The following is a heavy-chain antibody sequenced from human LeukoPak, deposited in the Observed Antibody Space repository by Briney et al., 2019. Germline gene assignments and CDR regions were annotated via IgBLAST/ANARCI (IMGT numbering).Heavy chain of an antibody. J-gene: IGHJ4*02. CDR3: AKTGHYYDSSGYEFDY. CDR1: GFTFSSYG. CDR2: ISYDGSNK. Sequence: GGSLRLSCAASGFTFSSYGMHWVRQAPGKGLEWVAVISYDGSNKYYADSVKGRFTISRDNSKNTLYLQMNSLRAEDTAVYYCAKTGHYYDSSGYEFDYWGQGTLVTVSS. V-gene: IGHV3-30*18. D-gene: IGHD3-22*01.